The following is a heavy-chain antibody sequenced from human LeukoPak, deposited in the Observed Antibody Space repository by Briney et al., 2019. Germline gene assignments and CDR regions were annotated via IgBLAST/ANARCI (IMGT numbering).Heavy chain of an antibody. Sequence: PSETLSLTCTVSGGSISSSSYYWGWIRQPPGKGLEWIGSIYYSGSTYYNPSLKSRVTISVDTSKNQFSLKLSSVTAADTAVYYCARQSIAAAGIYCYYMDVWGKGTTVTVSS. CDR2: IYYSGST. D-gene: IGHD6-13*01. V-gene: IGHV4-39*01. CDR1: GGSISSSSYY. J-gene: IGHJ6*03. CDR3: ARQSIAAAGIYCYYMDV.